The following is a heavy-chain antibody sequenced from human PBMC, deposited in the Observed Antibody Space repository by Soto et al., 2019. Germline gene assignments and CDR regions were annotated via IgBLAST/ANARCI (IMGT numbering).Heavy chain of an antibody. CDR2: IYYSGST. J-gene: IGHJ4*02. Sequence: SETLSLTCTVSGGSISSGGYYWSWIRQHPGKGLEWIGYIYYSGSTYYNPSLKSRVTISVDTSKNQFSLKLSSVTAADTAVYYCARKYYYGSGSYFDYWGQGTLVTVSS. CDR1: GGSISSGGYY. CDR3: ARKYYYGSGSYFDY. V-gene: IGHV4-31*03. D-gene: IGHD3-10*01.